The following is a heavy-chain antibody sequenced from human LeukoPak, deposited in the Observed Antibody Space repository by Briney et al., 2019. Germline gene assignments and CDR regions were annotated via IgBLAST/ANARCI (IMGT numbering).Heavy chain of an antibody. J-gene: IGHJ6*04. Sequence: GGSLRLSCAASGFTFSSYSMNWVRQAPGKGLEWVSYISSSSSNIYYAESVKGRFTISRDNAKNSLYLQMNSLRAEDTAVYYCARAYCGGDCYSPDVWGKGTTVTVSS. CDR2: ISSSSSNI. D-gene: IGHD2-21*01. V-gene: IGHV3-48*01. CDR3: ARAYCGGDCYSPDV. CDR1: GFTFSSYS.